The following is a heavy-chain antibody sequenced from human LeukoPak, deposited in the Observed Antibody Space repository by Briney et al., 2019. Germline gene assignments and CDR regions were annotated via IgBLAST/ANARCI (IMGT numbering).Heavy chain of an antibody. J-gene: IGHJ5*02. CDR2: TYYRSTWYN. CDR3: ARRLTQYDCFDP. V-gene: IGHV6-1*01. D-gene: IGHD2-2*01. Sequence: SQTLSLTCAISGDSVSSNSVTWNWIRQSPSRGLEWLGRTYYRSTWYNDYAVSVRGRITVNPDTPKNQFSLHLNSVTPEDTAVYYCARRLTQYDCFDPWGQGIPVTVSS. CDR1: GDSVSSNSVT.